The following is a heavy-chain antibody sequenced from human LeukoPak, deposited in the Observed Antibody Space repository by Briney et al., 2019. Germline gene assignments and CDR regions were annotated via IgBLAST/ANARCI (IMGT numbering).Heavy chain of an antibody. Sequence: PGRSLRLSCAASGFTFSSYGMHWVRQAPGKGLEWVAVISYDGSNKYYADSVKGRFTISRDNSKNTLYLQMSSLRAEDTAVYYCAKSRAVTGDLYYFDYWGQGTLVTVSS. J-gene: IGHJ4*02. CDR2: ISYDGSNK. CDR1: GFTFSSYG. D-gene: IGHD7-27*01. CDR3: AKSRAVTGDLYYFDY. V-gene: IGHV3-30*18.